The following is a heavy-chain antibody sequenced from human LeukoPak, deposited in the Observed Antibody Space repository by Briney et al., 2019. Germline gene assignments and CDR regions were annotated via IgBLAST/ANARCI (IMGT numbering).Heavy chain of an antibody. CDR3: AGGQGWHFDL. D-gene: IGHD2-15*01. Sequence: GGSLRLSCAASGITFSSLWMSWFRQAPGRGLEWVADIKRDGSEEHYVASVKGRFTISRDNAKLYLQMNSLRAEDTAVYYCAGGQGWHFDLWGRGTLITVSS. CDR1: GITFSSLW. J-gene: IGHJ2*01. CDR2: IKRDGSEE. V-gene: IGHV3-7*01.